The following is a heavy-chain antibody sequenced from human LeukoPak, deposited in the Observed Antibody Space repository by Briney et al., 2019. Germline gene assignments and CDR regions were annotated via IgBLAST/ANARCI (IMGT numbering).Heavy chain of an antibody. J-gene: IGHJ4*02. V-gene: IGHV3-23*01. Sequence: PGGSLILSCAASEFTFNNYAMSWVRQAPGKGLEWVSGISGSGGSTYYGDSVKGRFTISRDNSKNTLYLQMNSLRAEDTAVYYCAKSQGSGYYRGHIDYWGQGTLVTVSA. CDR1: EFTFNNYA. CDR2: ISGSGGST. D-gene: IGHD3-22*01. CDR3: AKSQGSGYYRGHIDY.